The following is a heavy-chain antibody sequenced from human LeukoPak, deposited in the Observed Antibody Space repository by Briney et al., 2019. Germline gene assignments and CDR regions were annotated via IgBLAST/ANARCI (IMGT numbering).Heavy chain of an antibody. CDR1: GFTFSSYA. V-gene: IGHV3-64*01. CDR2: ISSNGGST. Sequence: GGSLRLSCAASGFTFSSYAMHWVRQAPGKGLEYVSAISSNGGSTYYANSVKGRFTISRDNSKNTLYLQMNSLRAGDTAVYYCARGGRGSSWFDNWGQGTLVTVSS. D-gene: IGHD6-13*01. J-gene: IGHJ4*02. CDR3: ARGGRGSSWFDN.